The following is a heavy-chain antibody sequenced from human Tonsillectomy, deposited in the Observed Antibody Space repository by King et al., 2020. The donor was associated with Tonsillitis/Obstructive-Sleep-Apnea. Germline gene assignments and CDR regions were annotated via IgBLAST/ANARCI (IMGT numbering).Heavy chain of an antibody. CDR3: ARHKGDLYHWNYVHYYYMDV. J-gene: IGHJ6*03. V-gene: IGHV5-51*01. Sequence: QLVQSGAEVKKPGESLKISCKGSGYSFTSYWIGWVRQMPRKGLEWMGIIYPGDSDTRYSPSFQGQVTISADKSISTAYLQWSSLKASDTAMYYCARHKGDLYHWNYVHYYYMDVWGKGTTVTVSS. CDR2: IYPGDSDT. CDR1: GYSFTSYW. D-gene: IGHD1-7*01.